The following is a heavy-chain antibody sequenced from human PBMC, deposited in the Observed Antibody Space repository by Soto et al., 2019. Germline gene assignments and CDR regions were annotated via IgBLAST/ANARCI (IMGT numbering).Heavy chain of an antibody. CDR1: GGTFSSYA. J-gene: IGHJ4*02. V-gene: IGHV1-69*01. CDR2: IIPIFGTA. CDR3: AREWELLPTFGPIFDY. D-gene: IGHD1-26*01. Sequence: QVQLVQSGAEVKKPGSSVKVSCKASGGTFSSYAISWVRQAPGQGLEWMGGIIPIFGTANYAQKFQGRVTITADESPSTAYMELSSLRSEDTAVYYCAREWELLPTFGPIFDYWGQGTLVTVSS.